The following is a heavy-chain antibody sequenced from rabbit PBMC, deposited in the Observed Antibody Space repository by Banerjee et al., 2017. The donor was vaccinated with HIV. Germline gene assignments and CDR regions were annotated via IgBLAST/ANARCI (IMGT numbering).Heavy chain of an antibody. CDR3: ARDLTGVTGWNFNL. Sequence: QEQLEESGGDLVKPEGSLTLTCTASGFTISRSYYMCWVRQAPGKGLEWIGCIYTGSGGSTYYANWAKGRFTISKTSWTTVTLQMTSLTAADTATYFCARDLTGVTGWNFNLWGPGTLVTVS. D-gene: IGHD7-1*01. CDR1: GFTISRSYY. CDR2: IYTGSGGST. V-gene: IGHV1S45*01. J-gene: IGHJ4*01.